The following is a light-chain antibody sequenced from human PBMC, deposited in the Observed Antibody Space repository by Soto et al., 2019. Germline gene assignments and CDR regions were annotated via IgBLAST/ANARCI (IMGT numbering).Light chain of an antibody. CDR1: SSDVGSYNL. CDR3: CSYAGSRYYV. J-gene: IGLJ1*01. V-gene: IGLV2-23*02. Sequence: HPCPLSGSPGQSITLSYPGTSSDVGSYNLVSWYQQHPGKAPKLMIYEVSKRPSGVSNRFSGSKSGNTASLTISGLQAEDEADYYCCSYAGSRYYVFGTGTRVTVL. CDR2: EVS.